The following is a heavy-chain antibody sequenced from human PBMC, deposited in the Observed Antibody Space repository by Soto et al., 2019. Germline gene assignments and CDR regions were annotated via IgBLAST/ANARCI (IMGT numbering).Heavy chain of an antibody. D-gene: IGHD3-10*01. CDR1: GDTFNFYS. CDR2: VNPILSLS. V-gene: IGHV1-69*02. Sequence: QVQLVQSGAEVKRPGSSVKVSCKASGDTFNFYSINWVRQAPGLGLEWLGRVNPILSLSNYAQRFQGRVTMTADNSTSTAYMILNSLKSEDTAIYYCATSYGSGYRAFDYWGQGALVTVSS. CDR3: ATSYGSGYRAFDY. J-gene: IGHJ4*02.